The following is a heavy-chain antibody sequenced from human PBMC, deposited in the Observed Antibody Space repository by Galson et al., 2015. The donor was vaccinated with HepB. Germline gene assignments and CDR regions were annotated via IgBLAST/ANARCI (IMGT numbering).Heavy chain of an antibody. CDR2: ISSSSSYT. D-gene: IGHD6-19*01. CDR1: GFTFSDYY. V-gene: IGHV3-11*05. CDR3: ARDDKYSSGWGVDY. Sequence: SLRLSCAASGFTFSDYYMSWIRQAPGKGLEWVSYISSSSSYTNYADSVKGRFTISRDNAKNSLYLQMNSLRAEDTAVYYCARDDKYSSGWGVDYWGQGTLVTVSS. J-gene: IGHJ4*02.